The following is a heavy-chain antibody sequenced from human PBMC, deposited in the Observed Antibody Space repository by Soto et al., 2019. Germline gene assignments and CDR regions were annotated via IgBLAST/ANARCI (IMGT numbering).Heavy chain of an antibody. D-gene: IGHD7-27*01. V-gene: IGHV4-59*08. CDR3: ARQTGARYWYFDL. CDR2: IYYSGST. Sequence: SETLCLTCTVAGGSISSYYWSWIRQPPGKGLEWIGYIYYSGSTNYNPSLKSRVTISVDTSKNQFSLKLSSVTAADTAVYYCARQTGARYWYFDLWGRGTLVTVSS. J-gene: IGHJ2*01. CDR1: GGSISSYY.